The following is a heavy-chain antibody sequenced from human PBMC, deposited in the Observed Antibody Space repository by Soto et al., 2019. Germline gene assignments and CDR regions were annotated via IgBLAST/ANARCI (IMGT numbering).Heavy chain of an antibody. CDR3: ARQVATAFGY. Sequence: QLQLQESGPGLVKPSETLSISCSVSGGSISRSYYYWGWIRQSPGKGLEWIASINYSGSTHYNPSLKSRLTISVDTSKNQVSLRLSSVTAADTAVYYCARQVATAFGYWGQGTLVTVSS. J-gene: IGHJ4*02. CDR1: GGSISRSYYY. D-gene: IGHD1-1*01. CDR2: INYSGST. V-gene: IGHV4-39*01.